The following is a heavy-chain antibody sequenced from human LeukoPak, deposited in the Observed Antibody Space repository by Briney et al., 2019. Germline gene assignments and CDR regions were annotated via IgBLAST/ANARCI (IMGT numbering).Heavy chain of an antibody. CDR1: GYTFTSYY. CDR2: INPSGGSS. D-gene: IGHD6-19*01. Sequence: ASVKVSCKASGYTFTSYYIHWVRQAPGQGLEWMGNINPSGGSSTYAQKLQGRVTMTTDTSTSTVYMELSGLRSEDTAVYDCAKCRVSSSGSADYWGQGTLVTVSS. V-gene: IGHV1-46*04. J-gene: IGHJ4*02. CDR3: AKCRVSSSGSADY.